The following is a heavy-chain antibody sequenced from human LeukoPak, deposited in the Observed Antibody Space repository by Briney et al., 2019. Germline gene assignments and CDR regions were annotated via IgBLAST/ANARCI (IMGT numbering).Heavy chain of an antibody. V-gene: IGHV1-2*02. CDR1: EYTFTDYY. D-gene: IGHD4-17*01. CDR2: INPNSGGT. Sequence: ASVKVSCKASEYTFTDYYMHWVRQAPGQGLEWMGWINPNSGGTNYAQKFQGRVTMTRDTSISTAYMELSRLRSDDTAVYYCARDRRRGMTTVTTPENWGQGTLVTVSS. J-gene: IGHJ4*02. CDR3: ARDRRRGMTTVTTPEN.